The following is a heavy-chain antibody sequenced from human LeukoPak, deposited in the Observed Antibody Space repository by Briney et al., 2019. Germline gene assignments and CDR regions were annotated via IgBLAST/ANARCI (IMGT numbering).Heavy chain of an antibody. CDR1: GYTFTSYG. CDR2: ISAYNGNT. D-gene: IGHD3-3*01. CDR3: ARAPPEVRFLEWFYYYYGMDV. Sequence: ASVKVSCKASGYTFTSYGISWVRQAPGQGLEWMGWISAYNGNTNYAQKLQGRVTMTTDTSTSTAYMELRSLRSDDTTVYYSARAPPEVRFLEWFYYYYGMDVWGQGTTVTVSS. J-gene: IGHJ6*02. V-gene: IGHV1-18*01.